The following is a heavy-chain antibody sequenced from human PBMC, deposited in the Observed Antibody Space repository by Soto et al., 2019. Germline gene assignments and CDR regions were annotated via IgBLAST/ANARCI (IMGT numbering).Heavy chain of an antibody. J-gene: IGHJ6*02. CDR3: ARDAHLITIFGVVIPFRYYGMDV. CDR1: GYTFTSYA. CDR2: INAGNGNT. V-gene: IGHV1-3*01. Sequence: GASVKVSCKASGYTFTSYAMHCVLQSPVQRLEWMGCINAGNGNTKYSQKFQGRVTITRDTSASTAYMELSSLRSEDTAVYYCARDAHLITIFGVVIPFRYYGMDVWGQGTTVTV. D-gene: IGHD3-3*01.